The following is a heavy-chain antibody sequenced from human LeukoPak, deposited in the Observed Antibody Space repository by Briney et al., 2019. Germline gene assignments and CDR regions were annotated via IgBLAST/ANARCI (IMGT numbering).Heavy chain of an antibody. Sequence: ASVKVSCKASGYTFTSYGISWVRQSPGQGLERMGWISAYNGNTNYAQKLQGRVTMTTDTSTSTAYMELRSLRSDDTAVYYCARDLEVSESIVVVPAATGYWGQGTLVTVSS. CDR1: GYTFTSYG. V-gene: IGHV1-18*01. CDR2: ISAYNGNT. CDR3: ARDLEVSESIVVVPAATGY. J-gene: IGHJ4*02. D-gene: IGHD2-2*01.